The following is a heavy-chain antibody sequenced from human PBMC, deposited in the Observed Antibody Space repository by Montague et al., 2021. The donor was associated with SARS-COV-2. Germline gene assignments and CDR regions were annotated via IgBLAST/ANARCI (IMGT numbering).Heavy chain of an antibody. Sequence: TANYNPSLKSRVSISVDTSKNQFTLKLTSVTSADTAMYYCAKEREVVRTTRTLGAFDLWGQGKMVNVS. D-gene: IGHD4/OR15-4a*01. CDR3: AKEREVVRTTRTLGAFDL. J-gene: IGHJ3*01. V-gene: IGHV4-34*01. CDR2: TA.